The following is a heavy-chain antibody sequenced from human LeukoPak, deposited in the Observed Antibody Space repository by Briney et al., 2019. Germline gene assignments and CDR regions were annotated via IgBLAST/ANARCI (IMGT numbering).Heavy chain of an antibody. CDR1: SYTFANYA. J-gene: IGHJ5*02. D-gene: IGHD3-3*01. Sequence: ASVKVSCKASSYTFANYAFTWVRQAPGQGLEWMGWISAYNGNTNYAQKLQGRVTMTTDTSTSTAYMELRSLRSDDTAVYYCARGLEWLTRRHTWFDPWGQGTLVTVSS. V-gene: IGHV1-18*01. CDR3: ARGLEWLTRRHTWFDP. CDR2: ISAYNGNT.